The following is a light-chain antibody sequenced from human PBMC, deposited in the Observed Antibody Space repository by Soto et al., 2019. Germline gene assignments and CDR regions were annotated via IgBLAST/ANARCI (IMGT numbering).Light chain of an antibody. Sequence: EIVLTQFPGALSLSPGERVTLSCRASQTVSNTYLAWYQQKSGQAHKFLIYVASNRATGIPDRFSGSGSGTDFTLTISRLEPEDFAVYYCQQYGALPPTFGGGTKVEIK. CDR1: QTVSNTY. CDR2: VAS. V-gene: IGKV3-20*01. J-gene: IGKJ4*01. CDR3: QQYGALPPT.